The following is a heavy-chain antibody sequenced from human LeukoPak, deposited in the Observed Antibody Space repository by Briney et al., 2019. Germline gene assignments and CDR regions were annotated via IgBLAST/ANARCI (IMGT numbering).Heavy chain of an antibody. V-gene: IGHV6-1*01. CDR2: TYYKSKWYN. Sequence: SQTLSLTCAISGDSVSSNSAAWNWLRQSPSRGLEWLGRTYYKSKWYNDYAVSVKSRITINPDTSKNQFSLQLNSVTPEDTAVYYCARDPLLWFGELLSVFDYWGQGTLVTVSS. D-gene: IGHD3-10*01. CDR1: GDSVSSNSAA. CDR3: ARDPLLWFGELLSVFDY. J-gene: IGHJ4*02.